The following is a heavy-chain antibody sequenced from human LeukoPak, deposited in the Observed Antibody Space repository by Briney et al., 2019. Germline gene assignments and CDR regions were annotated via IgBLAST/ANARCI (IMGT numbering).Heavy chain of an antibody. CDR2: ISYDGSNK. J-gene: IGHJ4*02. CDR3: ARVAAAGRDSSLYYFDY. D-gene: IGHD6-13*01. Sequence: PGGSLRLSCAASGFTFSSYAMHWVRQAPGKGLEWVAVISYDGSNKYYADSVKGRFTISRDNSKNTLYLQMNSLRAEDTAVYYCARVAAAGRDSSLYYFDYWGQGTLVTVSS. V-gene: IGHV3-30-3*01. CDR1: GFTFSSYA.